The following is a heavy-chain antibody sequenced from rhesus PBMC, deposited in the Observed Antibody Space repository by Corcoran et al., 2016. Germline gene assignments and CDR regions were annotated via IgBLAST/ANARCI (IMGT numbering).Heavy chain of an antibody. D-gene: IGHD2-15*01. J-gene: IGHJ4*01. Sequence: QVQLQESGPGLVKPSETLSLTCAVSGYSISSGYGWGWIRQPPGKGLEWIGQLYGGSGSTYYNPSLKSRVTVSKDTSKNQFSLKLSSVTAADTAVYYCARVVGCSSTYYHGYYFDYWGQGVLVTVSS. V-gene: IGHV4-127*01. CDR2: LYGGSGST. CDR3: ARVVGCSSTYYHGYYFDY. CDR1: GYSISSGYG.